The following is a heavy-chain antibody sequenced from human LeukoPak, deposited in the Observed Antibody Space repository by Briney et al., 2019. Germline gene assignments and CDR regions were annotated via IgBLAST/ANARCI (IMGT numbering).Heavy chain of an antibody. CDR2: ISYDGNNK. V-gene: IGHV3-30-3*01. CDR1: GFTFSSYA. J-gene: IGHJ4*02. CDR3: AQPYSSGWSLTLDY. D-gene: IGHD6-19*01. Sequence: PGGSLRLSCAASGFTFSSYAMHWVRQAPGKGLEWVAVISYDGNNKYYADSVKGRFTIYRDNSKNTLYLQMNSLRAEDTAVYYCAQPYSSGWSLTLDYWGQGTLVTVSS.